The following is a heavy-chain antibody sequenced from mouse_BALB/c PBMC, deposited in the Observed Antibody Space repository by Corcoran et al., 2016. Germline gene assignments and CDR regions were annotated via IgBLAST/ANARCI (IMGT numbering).Heavy chain of an antibody. J-gene: IGHJ2*01. D-gene: IGHD1-2*01. CDR1: GFNIKDTY. CDR2: IDPANGNT. V-gene: IGHV14-3*02. CDR3: ARLLRPYCDY. Sequence: EVQLQQSGAELVKPGASVKLSCTASGFNIKDTYKHWVRQRPEQGLEWIGRIDPANGNTKYDPKFQGKATITADTSSNTAYLQLSSLTSEDTAVYYCARLLRPYCDYWGQCTTLTVSS.